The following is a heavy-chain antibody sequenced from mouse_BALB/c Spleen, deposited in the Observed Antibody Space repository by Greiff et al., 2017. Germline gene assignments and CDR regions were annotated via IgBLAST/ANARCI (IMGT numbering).Heavy chain of an antibody. CDR1: GYTFTSYW. J-gene: IGHJ2*01. D-gene: IGHD2-1*01. V-gene: IGHV1-69*02. CDR3: ARNGNSFDY. CDR2: IDPSDSYT. Sequence: QVQLQQSGAELVKPGASVKLSCKASGYTFTSYWMHWVKQRPGQGLEWIGEIDPSDSYTNYNQKFKGKATLTVDKSSSTAYMQLSSLTSEDSAVYYCARNGNSFDYWGQGTTLTVSS.